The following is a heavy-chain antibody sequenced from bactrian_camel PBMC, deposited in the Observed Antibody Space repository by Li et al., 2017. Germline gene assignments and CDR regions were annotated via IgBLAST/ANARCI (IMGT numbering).Heavy chain of an antibody. D-gene: IGHD3*01. J-gene: IGHJ4*01. CDR1: RNRRC. CDR2: INPGSDKK. V-gene: IGHV3S1*01. Sequence: HVQLVESGGGSTQAGGSLRLSCNYSRNRRCMAWFRQAPGKGLEWVSNINPGSDKKYYSDSVKGRFTISRDNAKNTLYLQMNDLKTEDTVAYYCATSFTPGDRPTTPGTQVTVS.